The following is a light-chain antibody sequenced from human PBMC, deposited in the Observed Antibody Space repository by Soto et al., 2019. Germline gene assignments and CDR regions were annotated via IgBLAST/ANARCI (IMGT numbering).Light chain of an antibody. CDR2: LEGSGSY. CDR1: SGHSSYI. J-gene: IGLJ2*01. V-gene: IGLV4-60*03. Sequence: QSVLTQSSSASASLGSSVKLTCTLSSGHSSYIIAWHQQQPGKAPRYLMKLEGSGSYNKGSGVPDRFSGSSSGAHRYLTISNLQSEDEADYYCETWDSNTVVFGGGTKLTVL. CDR3: ETWDSNTVV.